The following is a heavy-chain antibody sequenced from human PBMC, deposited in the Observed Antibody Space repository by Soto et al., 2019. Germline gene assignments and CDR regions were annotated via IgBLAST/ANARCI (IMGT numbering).Heavy chain of an antibody. D-gene: IGHD6-13*01. CDR3: ARIQSFPGIAAAVMFDP. J-gene: IGHJ5*02. CDR2: ISAYNGNT. CDR1: GYTFTSYG. V-gene: IGHV1-18*01. Sequence: ASVKVSCKASGYTFTSYGISWVRQAPGQGLEWMGWISAYNGNTNYAQKLQGRVTMTTATSTSTAYMELRSLRSDDTAVYYCARIQSFPGIAAAVMFDPWGQGTLVTVSS.